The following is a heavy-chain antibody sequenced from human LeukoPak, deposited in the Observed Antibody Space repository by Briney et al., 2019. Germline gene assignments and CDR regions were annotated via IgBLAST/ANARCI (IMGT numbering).Heavy chain of an antibody. CDR3: AREVYYDHVWGSYRYYYFDY. D-gene: IGHD3-16*02. J-gene: IGHJ4*02. V-gene: IGHV1-46*01. Sequence: ASVKVSCKASGYTFTGYYMHWVRQAPGQGLEWMGWINPSGGSTSYAQKFQGRVTMTRDMSTSTVYMELSSLRYEDTAVYYCAREVYYDHVWGSYRYYYFDYWGQGTLVTVSS. CDR1: GYTFTGYY. CDR2: INPSGGST.